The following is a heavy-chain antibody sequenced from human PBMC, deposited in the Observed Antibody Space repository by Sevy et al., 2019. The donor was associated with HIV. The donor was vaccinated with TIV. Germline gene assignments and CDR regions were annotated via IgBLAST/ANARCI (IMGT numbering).Heavy chain of an antibody. V-gene: IGHV1-69*06. CDR1: GGTFSSYA. D-gene: IGHD3-9*01. CDR2: IIPIFVTA. CDR3: ARANEEGLVTPIVRYFDY. J-gene: IGHJ4*02. Sequence: ASVKVSCKASGGTFSSYAISWVRQAPGQGLEWMGGIIPIFVTANYSQKFQGRVTITADKSTSTAYMELSSLRSEDTAVYYCARANEEGLVTPIVRYFDYWGQGTLVTVSS.